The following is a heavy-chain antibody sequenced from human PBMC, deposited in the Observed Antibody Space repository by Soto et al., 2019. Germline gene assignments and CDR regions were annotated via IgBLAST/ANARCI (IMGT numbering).Heavy chain of an antibody. J-gene: IGHJ6*02. CDR2: IDYSGKT. D-gene: IGHD4-17*01. CDR1: GGSISSGDDY. V-gene: IGHV4-30-4*01. Sequence: SETLSLTCTVPGGSISSGDDYWSWIRQPPGKGLEWIGYIDYSGKTYSNPSLKSRINISVDTSKNQFSLSPSSVTAADTAVYYCARDSVKDYRFYYDAMDVWGQGTSVTVSS. CDR3: ARDSVKDYRFYYDAMDV.